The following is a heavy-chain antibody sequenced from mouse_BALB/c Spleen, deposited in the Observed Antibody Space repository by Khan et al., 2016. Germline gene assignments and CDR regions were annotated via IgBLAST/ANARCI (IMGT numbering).Heavy chain of an antibody. CDR2: ITYSGYT. D-gene: IGHD1-1*01. CDR3: TTSGNYFDY. V-gene: IGHV3-2*02. Sequence: VQLKESGPGLVKPSQSLSLTCTVTGYSITSDYAWNWIRQFPGNKLEWMGYITYSGYTSYNPSLKSRIFITRDKSKNQFFLQLNSVTTEDTATYYCTTSGNYFDYWGQGTTLTVSS. CDR1: GYSITSDYA. J-gene: IGHJ2*01.